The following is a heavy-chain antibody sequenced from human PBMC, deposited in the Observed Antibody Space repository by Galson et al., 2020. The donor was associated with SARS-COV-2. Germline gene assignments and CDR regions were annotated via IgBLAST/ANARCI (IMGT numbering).Heavy chain of an antibody. CDR1: GYSFTSYW. CDR3: ARQGAVPAAGGWYFDL. J-gene: IGHJ2*01. V-gene: IGHV5-51*01. Sequence: GESLKISCKGSGYSFTSYWIGWVRQMPGKGLEWLGIIYPGDSDTRYSPSFPGPVTISADKSISTAYLQWSSLKASDTAMYYCARQGAVPAAGGWYFDLWGRGTLVTVSS. D-gene: IGHD2-2*01. CDR2: IYPGDSDT.